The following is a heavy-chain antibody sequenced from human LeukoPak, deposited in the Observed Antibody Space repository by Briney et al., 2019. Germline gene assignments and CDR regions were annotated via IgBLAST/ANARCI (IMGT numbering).Heavy chain of an antibody. V-gene: IGHV4-59*01. D-gene: IGHD3-10*01. CDR3: ARQEGVRGYYCSGSYYYDY. Sequence: PSETLSLTCTVSGFSISSYHWSWIRQPPGKGPEWIGYINYSGNTNYNPSLKSRVTISVDTSKNQFSLKLSYVTAADTAVDYCARQEGVRGYYCSGSYYYDYWGQGTLVTVSS. CDR1: GFSISSYH. J-gene: IGHJ4*02. CDR2: INYSGNT.